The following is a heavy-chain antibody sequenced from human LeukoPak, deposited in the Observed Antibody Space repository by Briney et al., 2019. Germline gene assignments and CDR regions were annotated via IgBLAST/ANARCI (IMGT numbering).Heavy chain of an antibody. V-gene: IGHV3-48*03. J-gene: IGHJ4*02. CDR1: GFTFSSYE. D-gene: IGHD3-9*01. CDR3: ASHRYYDILTGYYKGPNQFDY. Sequence: GGSLRLSCAASGFTFSSYEMNWVRQAPGKALEWVSYISSSGSTIYYADSVKGRFTISRDNAKNSLYLQMNSLRAEDTAVYYCASHRYYDILTGYYKGPNQFDYWGQGTLVTVSS. CDR2: ISSSGSTI.